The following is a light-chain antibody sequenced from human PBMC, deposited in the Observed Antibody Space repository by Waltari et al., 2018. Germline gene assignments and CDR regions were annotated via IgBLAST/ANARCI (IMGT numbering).Light chain of an antibody. CDR2: GAS. Sequence: EIVLTQFPGTLSLSPGERATLSCRASQSVRHNYIAWYQQKPGQAPRLLIFGASSGATGIPDRFSGSGSGTDFTLTISRLEPGDFAVYYCQQYGSSPLTFGQGTRLDIK. J-gene: IGKJ5*01. CDR3: QQYGSSPLT. CDR1: QSVRHNY. V-gene: IGKV3-20*01.